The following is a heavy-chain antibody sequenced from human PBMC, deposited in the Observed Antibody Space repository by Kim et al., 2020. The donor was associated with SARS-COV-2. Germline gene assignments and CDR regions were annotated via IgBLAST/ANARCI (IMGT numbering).Heavy chain of an antibody. CDR3: LAFKGRGMTHDY. Sequence: GGSLRLSCAASGFTFSGSAMHWVRQASGKGLEWVGRIRSKANSYATAYAASVKGRFTISRDDSKNTAYLQMNSLKTEDTAVYYCLAFKGRGMTHDYWGQGTLVTVSS. V-gene: IGHV3-73*01. CDR1: GFTFSGSA. D-gene: IGHD3-10*01. CDR2: IRSKANSYAT. J-gene: IGHJ4*02.